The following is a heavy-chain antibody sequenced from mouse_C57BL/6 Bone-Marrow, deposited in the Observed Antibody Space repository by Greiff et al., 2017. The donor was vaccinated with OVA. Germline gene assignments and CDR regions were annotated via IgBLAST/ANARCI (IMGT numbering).Heavy chain of an antibody. D-gene: IGHD1-1*01. Sequence: QVQLKQSGAELVKPGASVKLSCKASGYTFTSYWMHWVKQRPGQGLEWIGYINPSSGYTKYNQKFKDKATLTADKSSSTAYMQLSSLTSEDSAFYYCARDYGSSCPPYYAMDDWGQGTSVTVSS. CDR1: GYTFTSYW. CDR3: ARDYGSSCPPYYAMDD. CDR2: INPSSGYT. J-gene: IGHJ4*01. V-gene: IGHV1-7*01.